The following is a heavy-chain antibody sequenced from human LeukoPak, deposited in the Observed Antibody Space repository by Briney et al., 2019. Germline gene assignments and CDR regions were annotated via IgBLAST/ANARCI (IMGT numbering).Heavy chain of an antibody. J-gene: IGHJ5*02. CDR3: AATSIIFNWFDP. CDR1: VGSFGDFA. CDR2: SVPMSDTK. D-gene: IGHD1-14*01. Sequence: SVKVSSKASVGSFGDFAIIWVRQAPGHGLEWMGRSVPMSDTKDYAQKFQGRVTFTTDESTTTAHMELSNLGPEDTAVYYCAATSIIFNWFDPWGQGTLVTVSS. V-gene: IGHV1-69*05.